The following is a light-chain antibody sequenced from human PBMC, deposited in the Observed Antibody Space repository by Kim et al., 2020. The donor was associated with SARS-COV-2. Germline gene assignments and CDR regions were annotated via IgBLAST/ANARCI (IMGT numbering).Light chain of an antibody. Sequence: DIVMTQSPLSLPVTPGEPASISCRSSQSLLHSNGYNYLDWYLQKPEQSPHLLIYLGSNRASGVPDRFSGSGSGTDFTLKISRVEAEDVGVYYCMQALQTPYTFGQGTKLEI. CDR2: LGS. CDR1: QSLLHSNGYNY. J-gene: IGKJ2*01. V-gene: IGKV2-28*01. CDR3: MQALQTPYT.